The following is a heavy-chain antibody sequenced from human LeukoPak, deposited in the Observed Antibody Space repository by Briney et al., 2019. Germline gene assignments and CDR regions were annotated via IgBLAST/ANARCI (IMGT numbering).Heavy chain of an antibody. CDR2: ISYDGSNK. J-gene: IGHJ3*02. CDR1: GFTFSSYG. CDR3: AKANYYADAFDI. V-gene: IGHV3-30*18. Sequence: GGSLRLSCAASGFTFSSYGMHWVRQAPGKGLEWVAVISYDGSNKYYADSVKGRSTISRDNSKNTLYLQMNSLRAEDTAVYYCAKANYYADAFDIWGQGTMVTVSS. D-gene: IGHD3-22*01.